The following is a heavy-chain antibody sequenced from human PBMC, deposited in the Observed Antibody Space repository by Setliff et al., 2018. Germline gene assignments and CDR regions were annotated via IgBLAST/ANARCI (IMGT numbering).Heavy chain of an antibody. CDR2: ISADNGHT. V-gene: IGHV1-18*01. CDR3: ARERAYDGLNYYGMDV. D-gene: IGHD3-22*01. J-gene: IGHJ6*01. Sequence: ASVKVSCKTSGYSFTSYGISWVRQAPGQGLEWMGWISADNGHTNIVKNFQGRVTMTIDTTTSTAYMELRSLRFDDTAVYYCARERAYDGLNYYGMDVWG. CDR1: GYSFTSYG.